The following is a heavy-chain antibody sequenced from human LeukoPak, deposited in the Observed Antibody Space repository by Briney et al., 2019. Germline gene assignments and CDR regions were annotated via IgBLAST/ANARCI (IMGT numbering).Heavy chain of an antibody. J-gene: IGHJ4*02. V-gene: IGHV3-23*01. CDR2: ISGSGGST. Sequence: GGSLRLSCAASGFTFSSYWMHWVRQAPGKGLEWVSAISGSGGSTYYADSVKGRFTISRDNSKNTLYLQMNSLRAEDTVVYYCAKDGDHSGSSDYWGQGTLVTVSS. D-gene: IGHD1-26*01. CDR1: GFTFSSYW. CDR3: AKDGDHSGSSDY.